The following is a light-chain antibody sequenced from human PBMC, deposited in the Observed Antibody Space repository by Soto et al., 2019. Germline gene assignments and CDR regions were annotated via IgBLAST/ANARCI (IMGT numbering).Light chain of an antibody. CDR2: SAS. J-gene: IGKJ5*01. CDR1: QGIGNC. CDR3: QQAKSFPIT. Sequence: IQVTQSXPSLAASVGYRVTITFRASQGIGNCMTWYQQKPGXXPXXXXYSASTLVRGVPSRFSGSGSGTAFTLTISGLQPEDSLTYYCQQAKSFPITFGQGTRLEI. V-gene: IGKV1-12*01.